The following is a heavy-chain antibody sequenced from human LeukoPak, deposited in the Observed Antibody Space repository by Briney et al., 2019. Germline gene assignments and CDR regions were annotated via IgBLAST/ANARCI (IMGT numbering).Heavy chain of an antibody. CDR3: AKDLRATVTTPLY. CDR2: ISYDGSNK. J-gene: IGHJ4*02. V-gene: IGHV3-30*18. D-gene: IGHD4-17*01. CDR1: GFTFSSYG. Sequence: QPGRSLCLSCAASGFTFSSYGMHWVRQAPGKGLEWVAVISYDGSNKYYADSVKGRFTISRDNSKNTLYLQMNSLRAEDTAVYYCAKDLRATVTTPLYWGQGTLVTVSS.